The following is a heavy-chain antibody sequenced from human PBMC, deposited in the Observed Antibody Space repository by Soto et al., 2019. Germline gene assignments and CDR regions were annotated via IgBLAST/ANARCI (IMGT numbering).Heavy chain of an antibody. J-gene: IGHJ6*02. Sequence: VGSLRLSCAASGFTFSSYGMHWVRQAPGEGLEWVAVIWYDGSNKYYADSVKGRFTISRDNSKNTLCLQMNSLRAEDTAVYYCARFLTRQYYYYYYGMDVWGQGTTVTVSS. CDR1: GFTFSSYG. CDR3: ARFLTRQYYYYYYGMDV. D-gene: IGHD6-6*01. V-gene: IGHV3-33*01. CDR2: IWYDGSNK.